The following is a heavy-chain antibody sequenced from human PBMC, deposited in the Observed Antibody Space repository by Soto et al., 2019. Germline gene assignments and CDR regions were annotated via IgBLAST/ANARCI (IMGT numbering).Heavy chain of an antibody. CDR3: ARGPPFGDYVDY. J-gene: IGHJ4*02. Sequence: GASVKVSCKASGYTFTNYDINWVRQATGQGLEWMGWMNPIGGDTGYAQKFQGRVTMTRNTSINTAYMELRSLRSDDTAVYYCARGPPFGDYVDYWSQGTLVTVYS. D-gene: IGHD3-10*01. CDR2: MNPIGGDT. CDR1: GYTFTNYD. V-gene: IGHV1-8*01.